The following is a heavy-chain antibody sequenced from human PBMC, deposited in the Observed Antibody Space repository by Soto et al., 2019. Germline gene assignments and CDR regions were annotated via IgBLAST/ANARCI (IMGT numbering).Heavy chain of an antibody. V-gene: IGHV4-39*07. CDR3: ARVPDR. D-gene: IGHD2-2*01. J-gene: IGHJ5*02. CDR2: IYYSGST. Sequence: SETMSLTCTVSGGSISSSSNYWGWIRQPPGKGLEWIGSIYYSGSTYYNPSLKSRVTISVDTSKNQFSLKLSSVTAADTAVYYCARVPDRWGQGTLVTVSS. CDR1: GGSISSSSNY.